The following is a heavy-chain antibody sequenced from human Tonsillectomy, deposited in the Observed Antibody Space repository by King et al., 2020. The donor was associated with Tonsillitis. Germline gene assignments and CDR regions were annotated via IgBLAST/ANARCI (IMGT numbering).Heavy chain of an antibody. CDR2: ISGSGGST. CDR1: GFTFSSYA. CDR3: AKALGAVATTVNY. V-gene: IGHV3-23*04. D-gene: IGHD6-19*01. Sequence: VQLVESGGGLVQPGGSLRLSCAASGFTFSSYAMSWVRQAPGNGLEWVSAISGSGGSTYYADSVKGRVPISRDNSKNTLYLQMKSLRAEDTAVYYCAKALGAVATTVNYWGQGTLVTVSS. J-gene: IGHJ4*02.